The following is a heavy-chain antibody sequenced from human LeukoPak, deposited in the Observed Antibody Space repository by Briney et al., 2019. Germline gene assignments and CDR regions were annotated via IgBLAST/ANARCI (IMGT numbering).Heavy chain of an antibody. J-gene: IGHJ5*02. CDR1: GFTFSSYG. CDR3: VRAHHPGGWFDP. Sequence: GGSLRLSCAASGFTFSSYGMHWVRQAPGKGLEWVAFYADSVKGRFTISRDNSKNTLYLQMNSLTAEDTAVHYCVRAHHPGGWFDPWGQGTLVTVSS. D-gene: IGHD3-10*01. V-gene: IGHV3-30*02.